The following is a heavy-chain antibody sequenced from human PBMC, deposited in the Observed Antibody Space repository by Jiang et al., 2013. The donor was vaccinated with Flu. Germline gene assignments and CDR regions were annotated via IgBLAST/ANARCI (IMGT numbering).Heavy chain of an antibody. CDR2: ITVYNGNT. J-gene: IGHJ6*02. CDR3: ATGFYETGYSQNHYYGMDV. Sequence: VQLVESGAEVKKPGASVKVSCKASGYISISYSISWVRQAPGQGLEWMGWITVYNGNTNYAQKFQGRVSMTTDTSTTAYMELRSLRSDDTAVYYCATGFYETGYSQNHYYGMDVWGQGTTVTVSS. V-gene: IGHV1-18*01. CDR1: GYISISYS. D-gene: IGHD3-9*01.